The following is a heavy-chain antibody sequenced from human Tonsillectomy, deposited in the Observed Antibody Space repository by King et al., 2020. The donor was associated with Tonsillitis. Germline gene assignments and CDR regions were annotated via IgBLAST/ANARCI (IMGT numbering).Heavy chain of an antibody. D-gene: IGHD6-6*01. CDR1: GYTFTSYG. J-gene: IGHJ4*02. V-gene: IGHV1-18*04. Sequence: VQLVESGAEVKKPGASVKVSCKGFGYTFTSYGNNWVRQAPGQGLEWRGWISAYNGNTNYAQKVQDRVTMTTDRSTSTAFMELRSLTSDDTAVYYCARGPGLGSSSGVGEYWGQGTLVTVSS. CDR2: ISAYNGNT. CDR3: ARGPGLGSSSGVGEY.